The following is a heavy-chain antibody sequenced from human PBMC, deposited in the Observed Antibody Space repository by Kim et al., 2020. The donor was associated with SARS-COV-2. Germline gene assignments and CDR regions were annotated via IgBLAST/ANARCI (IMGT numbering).Heavy chain of an antibody. V-gene: IGHV7-4-1*02. Sequence: ASVKVSARPGYTFTNHAINWVRQAPGRGLEWMGWINTDTGSPTYAPDFTGRFVFSLDTSVSTAYLQIRSLEAEDTALYYFSMVVWGGYRYIDFWGQVTLV. CDR3: SMVVWGGYRYIDF. J-gene: IGHJ4*02. CDR2: INTDTGSP. CDR1: GYTFTNHA. D-gene: IGHD3-16*02.